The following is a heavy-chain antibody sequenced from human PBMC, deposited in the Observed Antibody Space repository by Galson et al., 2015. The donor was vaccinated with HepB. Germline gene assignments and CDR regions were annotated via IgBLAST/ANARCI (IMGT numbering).Heavy chain of an antibody. Sequence: SVKVSCKASGGTFSSYAISWVRQAPGQGLEWMGGIIPIFGTANYAQKFQGRVTITADESTSTAYMELSSLRSEDTAVYYCARGRVIAATNWFDPWGQGTLVTVSS. D-gene: IGHD6-13*01. CDR1: GGTFSSYA. J-gene: IGHJ5*02. V-gene: IGHV1-69*13. CDR3: ARGRVIAATNWFDP. CDR2: IIPIFGTA.